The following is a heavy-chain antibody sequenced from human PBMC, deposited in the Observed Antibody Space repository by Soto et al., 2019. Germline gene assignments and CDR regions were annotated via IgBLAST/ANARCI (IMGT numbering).Heavy chain of an antibody. CDR3: ATVDTAMVRVAY. J-gene: IGHJ4*02. CDR1: GGSISSGGYY. D-gene: IGHD5-18*01. Sequence: QVQLQESGPGLVKPSQTLSLTCTVSGGSISSGGYYWSWIRQHPGKGLEWIGYIYYSGSTYYNPSLKSRXXIXVXXSKNQFSLKLSSVTAADTAVYYCATVDTAMVRVAYWGQGTLVTVSS. CDR2: IYYSGST. V-gene: IGHV4-31*03.